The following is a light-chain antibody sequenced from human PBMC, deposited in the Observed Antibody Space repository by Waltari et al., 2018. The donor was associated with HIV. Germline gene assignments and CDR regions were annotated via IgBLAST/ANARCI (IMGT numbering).Light chain of an antibody. CDR2: KDN. J-gene: IGLJ3*02. Sequence: SYELTQPPSVSASPGQTARITCSGDALPKQYVYWYQQRPGQAPALVIYKDNERPSGIPERFSGSSSGTTVTLTISGVQAEDEADYYCQSVESSGSRVFSGGTKLTVL. V-gene: IGLV3-25*03. CDR1: ALPKQY. CDR3: QSVESSGSRV.